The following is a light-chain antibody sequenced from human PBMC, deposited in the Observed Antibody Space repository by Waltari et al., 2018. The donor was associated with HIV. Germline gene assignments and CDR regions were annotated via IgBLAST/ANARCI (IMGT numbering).Light chain of an antibody. CDR2: NND. CDR1: YSNIGSNT. V-gene: IGLV1-44*01. CDR3: ASWDDKLDGWV. Sequence: ASGTPGQRVTISCSGSYSNIGSNTVXWXXXXXXXAPRALIYNNDQRPSGVPDRFSGSKSGTSASLAISGLQSEDQGDYYCASWDDKLDGWVXXXGTXLT. J-gene: IGLJ3*02.